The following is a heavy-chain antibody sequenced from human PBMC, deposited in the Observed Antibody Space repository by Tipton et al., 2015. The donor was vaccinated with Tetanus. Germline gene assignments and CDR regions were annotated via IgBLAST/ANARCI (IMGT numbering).Heavy chain of an antibody. CDR1: GGTFSSHA. D-gene: IGHD3-10*01. Sequence: QLVQSGPEVKKPGSSVKVSYKASGGTFSSHAISWVRQAPGQGLEWMGGIIPIFGAANYAQKFQGRVTITANESTSTAYMELSSLRSEDTAVYCCARGNTGYGSGSYAHAFNIWGQGTMVTVSS. CDR2: IIPIFGAA. V-gene: IGHV1-69*01. CDR3: ARGNTGYGSGSYAHAFNI. J-gene: IGHJ3*02.